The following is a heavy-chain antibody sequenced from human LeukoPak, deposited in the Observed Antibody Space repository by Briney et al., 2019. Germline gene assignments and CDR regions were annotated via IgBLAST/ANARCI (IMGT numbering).Heavy chain of an antibody. D-gene: IGHD6-6*01. CDR3: ARDIGYEYSSSSPPNYYYYMDV. CDR2: MNLSSGNT. CDR1: GYTFTNYE. Sequence: GASVTVSYKASGYTFTNYEINWVRQGTGQGLEWLGWMNLSSGNTGYAQKFQGRVTMTRDTSISTAYMELSSLRSEDTAVYYCARDIGYEYSSSSPPNYYYYMDVWGKGTTVTVSS. J-gene: IGHJ6*03. V-gene: IGHV1-8*01.